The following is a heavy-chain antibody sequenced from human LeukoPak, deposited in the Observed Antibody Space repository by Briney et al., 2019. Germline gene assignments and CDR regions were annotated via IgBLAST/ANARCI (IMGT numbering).Heavy chain of an antibody. Sequence: GGSLRLSCAASGFTFSNAWMSCVRQAPGKGLEWVGRIKSKTDGGTTEYAAPVKGRFTISRDDSKNTLYLQMNSLKTEDTAVYYCTTLVEPSAMNDYWGQGTLVTVSS. D-gene: IGHD2-2*01. CDR3: TTLVEPSAMNDY. V-gene: IGHV3-15*01. CDR2: IKSKTDGGTT. J-gene: IGHJ4*02. CDR1: GFTFSNAW.